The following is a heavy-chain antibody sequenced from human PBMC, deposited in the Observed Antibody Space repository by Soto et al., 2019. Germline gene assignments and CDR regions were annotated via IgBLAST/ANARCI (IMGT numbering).Heavy chain of an antibody. CDR2: IYWDDDK. J-gene: IGHJ3*01. Sequence: QITLTESGPTLVKPTQTLTLTCTFSGFSLSADGVGVAWIRQPPGKALEWLALIYWDDDKRYSPSLKNRLTITKDTSKNHVVLTMTNMDHVDTATYYCAHAYGGTSWPNDAFDVWGQGTVVTVSS. CDR3: AHAYGGTSWPNDAFDV. V-gene: IGHV2-5*02. CDR1: GFSLSADGVG. D-gene: IGHD2-2*01.